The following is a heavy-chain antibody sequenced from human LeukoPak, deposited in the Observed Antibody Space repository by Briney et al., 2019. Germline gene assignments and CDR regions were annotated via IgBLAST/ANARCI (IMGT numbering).Heavy chain of an antibody. CDR1: GGTFSSYA. D-gene: IGHD3-3*01. J-gene: IGHJ5*02. CDR2: IILIFGTA. V-gene: IGHV1-69*13. Sequence: SVKVSCKASGGTFSSYAISWVRQAPGQGLEWMGGIILIFGTANYAQKFQGRVTITADESTSTAYMELSSLRSEDTAVYYCARRSYYDFWSGYYREVEMSWFDPWGQGTLVTVSS. CDR3: ARRSYYDFWSGYYREVEMSWFDP.